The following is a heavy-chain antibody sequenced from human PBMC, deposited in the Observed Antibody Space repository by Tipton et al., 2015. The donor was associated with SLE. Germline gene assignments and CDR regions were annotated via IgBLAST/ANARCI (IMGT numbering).Heavy chain of an antibody. D-gene: IGHD5-12*01. V-gene: IGHV3-30*02. CDR3: ARDRGYGGGMDV. Sequence: SLRLSCAPSGFIFSNYGMNWVRQAPGKGLEWVTFIRYDGSTKSYADFVKGRLTISRDNSKNTLDLQMLSLRVEDTAVYYCARDRGYGGGMDVWGQGTTVTVSS. CDR2: IRYDGSTK. J-gene: IGHJ6*02. CDR1: GFIFSNYG.